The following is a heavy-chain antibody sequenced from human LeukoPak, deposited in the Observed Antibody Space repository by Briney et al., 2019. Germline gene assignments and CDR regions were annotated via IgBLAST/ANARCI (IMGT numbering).Heavy chain of an antibody. J-gene: IGHJ4*02. CDR1: GFTFNSYA. D-gene: IGHD2-15*01. CDR2: ISGSGDNT. CDR3: AKVGPGAARDY. V-gene: IGHV3-23*01. Sequence: PGGSLRLSCAASGFTFNSYAMSWVRQASGKGLEWVSGISGSGDNTYYAESVKGRSTISRDTSKNMVYLEMNSLRAEDTAVYYCAKVGPGAARDYWGQGTLVTVSS.